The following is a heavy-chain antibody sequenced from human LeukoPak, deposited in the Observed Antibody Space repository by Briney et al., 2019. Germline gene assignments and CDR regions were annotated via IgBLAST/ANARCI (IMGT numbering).Heavy chain of an antibody. D-gene: IGHD6-19*01. V-gene: IGHV3-23*01. CDR1: GFTFSSYA. J-gene: IGHJ4*02. Sequence: PGGSLRLSCAASGFTFSSYAMSWVRQAPGKGREWVSAISGSGGSTYYADSVKGRFTISRDNSKNTLYLQMNSLRAEDTAVYYCAKDHGGGWLYYFDYWGQGTLVTVSS. CDR3: AKDHGGGWLYYFDY. CDR2: ISGSGGST.